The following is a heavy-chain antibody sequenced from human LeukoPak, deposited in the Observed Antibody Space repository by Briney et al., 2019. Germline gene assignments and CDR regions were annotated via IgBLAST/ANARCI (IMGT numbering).Heavy chain of an antibody. J-gene: IGHJ4*02. D-gene: IGHD5-18*01. CDR1: GGSISSANYY. Sequence: SETLSLTCTVSGGSISSANYYWGWIRQPPGKGLEWIATIYYSGSTYYNPSLKSRVTISVDRSKNQFSLKLSSVTAADTAVYYCARGSTAMVIDYWGQGTLVTVSS. CDR2: IYYSGST. V-gene: IGHV4-39*07. CDR3: ARGSTAMVIDY.